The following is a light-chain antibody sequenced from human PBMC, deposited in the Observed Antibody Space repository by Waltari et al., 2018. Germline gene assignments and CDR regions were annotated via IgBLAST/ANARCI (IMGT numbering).Light chain of an antibody. V-gene: IGKV1-39*01. CDR3: QQSYSKPPT. J-gene: IGKJ4*01. CDR1: QSISSY. Sequence: DIQMTQSPSSLSASVGDRVTITCRESQSISSYLNWYQQKPGKAPKLLIYSASSLHSGVPSRLSGGGSGADFTLTISSLEPDDFATYFCQQSYSKPPTFGVGTKVEI. CDR2: SAS.